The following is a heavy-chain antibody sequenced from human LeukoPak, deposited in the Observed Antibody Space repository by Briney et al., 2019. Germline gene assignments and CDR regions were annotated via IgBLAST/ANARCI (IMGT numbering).Heavy chain of an antibody. J-gene: IGHJ4*02. D-gene: IGHD3-22*01. V-gene: IGHV4-59*11. CDR2: IYDTGTT. Sequence: PSETLSLTCSVSGDSMFSRYWSWIRQPPGKGLEWIGYIYDTGTTKYNPSLKSRVTMSIDTYRKQFTMKLSSVTAADTAVYYCARVTGYMIEDYFDYWGQGTLVTVSS. CDR1: GDSMFSRY. CDR3: ARVTGYMIEDYFDY.